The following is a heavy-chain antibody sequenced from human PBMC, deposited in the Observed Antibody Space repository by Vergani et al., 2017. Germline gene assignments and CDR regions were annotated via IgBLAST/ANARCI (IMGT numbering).Heavy chain of an antibody. CDR1: GFTFSSYS. Sequence: EVQLVESGGGLVKPGGSLRLSCAASGFTFSSYSMNWVRQAPGKGLEWVSSISSSSSYIYHADSVKGRITISRDNAKNSLYLQMNSLGAEDTAVYYCARDHGWLKGPDYWGQGTLVTVSS. J-gene: IGHJ4*02. D-gene: IGHD6-19*01. V-gene: IGHV3-21*01. CDR2: ISSSSSYI. CDR3: ARDHGWLKGPDY.